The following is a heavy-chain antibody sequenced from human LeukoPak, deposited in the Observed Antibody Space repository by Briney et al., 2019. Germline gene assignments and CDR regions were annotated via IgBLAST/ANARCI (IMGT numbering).Heavy chain of an antibody. CDR2: IHYSGKT. V-gene: IGHV4-39*02. CDR3: AKVGGLAVAGTDNWMDP. CDR1: GGSISRSSYY. J-gene: IGHJ5*02. Sequence: SETLSLTCSVTGGSISRSSYYWGWIRQPPGEGLEWIGNIHYSGKTYYNPSLKSRVTISVDTSKNQFSLKLSSVTAADTAVYSCAKVGGLAVAGTDNWMDPWGQGTLVTVSS. D-gene: IGHD6-19*01.